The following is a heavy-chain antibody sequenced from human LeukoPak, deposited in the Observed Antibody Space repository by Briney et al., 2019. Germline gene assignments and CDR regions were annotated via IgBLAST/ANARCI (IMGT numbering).Heavy chain of an antibody. D-gene: IGHD1-26*01. V-gene: IGHV4-39*07. CDR3: ARIPGVGATRHDAFDI. J-gene: IGHJ3*02. CDR2: IYYSGSP. CDR1: GGSINSSSYY. Sequence: SETLSLTCTVSGGSINSSSYYWGWIRQPPGKGLEWIGSIYYSGSPYYNPSLKSRVTISVDTSKNQFSLKLSSVTAADTAVYYCARIPGVGATRHDAFDIWGQGTMVTVSS.